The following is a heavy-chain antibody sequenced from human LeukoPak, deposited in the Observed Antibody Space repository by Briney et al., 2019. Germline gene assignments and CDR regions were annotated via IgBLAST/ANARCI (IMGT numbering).Heavy chain of an antibody. J-gene: IGHJ5*02. D-gene: IGHD3-3*01. CDR3: AREASGDDFWSGPYNWFDP. Sequence: SVKVSCKASGGTFSSYTISWVRQAPGQGLEWMGRIIPILGIANYAQKFQGRVTITADKSTSTAYMELSSLRSEDTAVYYCAREASGDDFWSGPYNWFDPWGQGTLVTVSS. V-gene: IGHV1-69*04. CDR2: IIPILGIA. CDR1: GGTFSSYT.